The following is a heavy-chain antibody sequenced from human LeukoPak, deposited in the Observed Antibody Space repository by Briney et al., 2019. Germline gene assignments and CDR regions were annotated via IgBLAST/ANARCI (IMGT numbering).Heavy chain of an antibody. Sequence: SETLSLTCTVSGGSINNGGYYWSWIRQHPGKGLEWIGYIYYSGSSYYNPSLKSRVTISVDTSKNQFSLKLSSVTAADTAVYYCARVLDIKVPFDYWGQGTLVTVSS. D-gene: IGHD2-2*03. CDR1: GGSINNGGYY. CDR3: ARVLDIKVPFDY. V-gene: IGHV4-31*03. J-gene: IGHJ4*02. CDR2: IYYSGSS.